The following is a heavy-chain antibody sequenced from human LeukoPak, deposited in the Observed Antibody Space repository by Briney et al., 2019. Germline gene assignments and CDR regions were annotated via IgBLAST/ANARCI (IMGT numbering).Heavy chain of an antibody. Sequence: GGSLRLSCAMTGFVFSSYSVHWVRQAPGKGLEWVAVIWYEADHHYYGDSVKGRFTISRDNFKNTLYLQMNSLRVEDTAVYYCVSPSRPGTTLYFDWWGQGTLVTVSA. D-gene: IGHD1-1*01. J-gene: IGHJ4*02. CDR2: IWYEADHH. V-gene: IGHV3-33*01. CDR1: GFVFSSYS. CDR3: VSPSRPGTTLYFDW.